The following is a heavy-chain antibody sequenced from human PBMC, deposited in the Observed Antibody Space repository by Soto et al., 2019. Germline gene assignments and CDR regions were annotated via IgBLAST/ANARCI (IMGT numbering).Heavy chain of an antibody. Sequence: ASVKVSCKASGYTFANYGINWVRQAPGQGLEWMGWISGYNANTRYAQKFQGRVTMTRDTSTSTAYMDLRSLRSDDTAVYYCARGRFISKGYDSGWYIAHWGQGTQVTVSS. CDR3: ARGRFISKGYDSGWYIAH. CDR2: ISGYNANT. V-gene: IGHV1-18*01. J-gene: IGHJ5*02. D-gene: IGHD6-19*01. CDR1: GYTFANYG.